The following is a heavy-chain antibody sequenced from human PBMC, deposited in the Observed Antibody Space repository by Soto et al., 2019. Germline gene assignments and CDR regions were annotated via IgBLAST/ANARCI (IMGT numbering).Heavy chain of an antibody. CDR1: GLKFDTYT. D-gene: IGHD5-12*01. Sequence: GGSLRLSCTASGLKFDTYTMNWVRQAPGKGLEWVSSISGSGGATYYADSVKGRFTISRDNSKDTLYLQMNSLRGEDTAIYFCARDSAATIPNRYFDSWGLGALVTVSS. CDR2: ISGSGGAT. CDR3: ARDSAATIPNRYFDS. J-gene: IGHJ4*02. V-gene: IGHV3-23*01.